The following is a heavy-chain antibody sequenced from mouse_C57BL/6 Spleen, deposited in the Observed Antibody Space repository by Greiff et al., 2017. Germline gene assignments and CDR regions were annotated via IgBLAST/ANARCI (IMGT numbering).Heavy chain of an antibody. J-gene: IGHJ3*01. D-gene: IGHD2-5*01. Sequence: QVQLQQPGAELVKPGASVKLSCKASGYTFTSYWMHWVKQRPGQGLEWIGMIHPNSGSTNYNEKCKSKATLNVDKSSSTAYMQLSSLTSEDSAVYYWSRAYYSNYWFAYWGQGTLVTVSA. V-gene: IGHV1-64*01. CDR2: IHPNSGST. CDR3: SRAYYSNYWFAY. CDR1: GYTFTSYW.